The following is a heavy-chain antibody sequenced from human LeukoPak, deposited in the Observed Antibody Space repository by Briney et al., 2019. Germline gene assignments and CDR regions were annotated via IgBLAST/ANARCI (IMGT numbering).Heavy chain of an antibody. V-gene: IGHV3-30*02. Sequence: GESLKISCVASGFTFSRYGMDWVRQAPGKGLEWVAFIRYDGTNKYYAGSVKGRFTISRDDSKNTLYLQMNSLRAEDTAVYYCAKTTSGWFVDAFDIWGQGTMVTVSS. CDR3: AKTTSGWFVDAFDI. J-gene: IGHJ3*02. CDR2: IRYDGTNK. D-gene: IGHD6-19*01. CDR1: GFTFSRYG.